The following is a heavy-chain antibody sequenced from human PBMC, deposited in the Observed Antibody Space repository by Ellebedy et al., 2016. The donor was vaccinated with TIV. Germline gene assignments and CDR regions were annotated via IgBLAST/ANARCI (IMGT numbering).Heavy chain of an antibody. CDR1: GFTFSTYA. Sequence: GESLKISCVVSGFTFSTYAMRWFRQAPGKGLEWVSSLITGGVTFYADSVKGRFTIPRDNSRSSAYLEMNSLRAEDSAVYSCVRWGDYEGWDLWGQGTLATVSS. V-gene: IGHV3-69-1*01. CDR3: VRWGDYEGWDL. D-gene: IGHD3-22*01. CDR2: LITGGVT. J-gene: IGHJ5*02.